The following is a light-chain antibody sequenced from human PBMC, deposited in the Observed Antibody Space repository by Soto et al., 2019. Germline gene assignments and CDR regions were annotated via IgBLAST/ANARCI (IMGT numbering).Light chain of an antibody. CDR2: DAS. V-gene: IGKV3-11*01. CDR1: QSVSSS. CDR3: QQRSNWPGT. Sequence: EIVLTQSPATLSLSPGERATLSCRASQSVSSSLAWSQQKPGQAPRLIIYDASSRATGIPARFSGSGSGTDFTLTISSLEPEDFAVYYCQQRSNWPGTFGQGTKLEIK. J-gene: IGKJ2*01.